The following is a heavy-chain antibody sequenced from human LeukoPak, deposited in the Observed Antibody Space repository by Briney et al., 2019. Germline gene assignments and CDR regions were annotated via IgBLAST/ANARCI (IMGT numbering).Heavy chain of an antibody. CDR2: INPNSGGT. D-gene: IGHD3-22*01. CDR3: ARVKISDSSGYN. V-gene: IGHV1-2*06. J-gene: IGHJ4*02. CDR1: GYTFTGYY. Sequence: APVKVSCKASGYTFTGYYMHRVRPAPGQGLEWMGRINPNSGGTNYAQKFQGRVTMTRDTSISTAYMELSRLRSDDTAVYYCARVKISDSSGYNWGQGTLVTVSS.